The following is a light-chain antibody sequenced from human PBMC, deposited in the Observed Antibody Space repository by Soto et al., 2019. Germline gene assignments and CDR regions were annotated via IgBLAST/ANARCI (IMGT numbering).Light chain of an antibody. Sequence: ELVLTQSPGTLSLSPGERATLSGRASQTVNNNYLAWYQQIPGQAPRLLISGASGRATGTPDRFSGSASGTDFTLTISRLEPEDFAVYYCQQYGSSPLTFGGGTKVEIK. CDR3: QQYGSSPLT. J-gene: IGKJ4*01. CDR1: QTVNNNY. CDR2: GAS. V-gene: IGKV3-20*01.